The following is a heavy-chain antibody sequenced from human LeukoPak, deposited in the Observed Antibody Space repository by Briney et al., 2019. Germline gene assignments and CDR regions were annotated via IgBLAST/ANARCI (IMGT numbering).Heavy chain of an antibody. CDR2: ISPSGGST. J-gene: IGHJ4*02. CDR1: GYTFTSNY. Sequence: ASVKVSCKAFGYTFTSNYMHWVRQAPGQGPEWMGVISPSGGSTTYAQNFQGGVTITADKSTSTAYMELSSLRSDDTAVYYCAVWIVVVVDVNPIRYYFDYWGQGTLVTVSS. V-gene: IGHV1-46*01. D-gene: IGHD2-15*01. CDR3: AVWIVVVVDVNPIRYYFDY.